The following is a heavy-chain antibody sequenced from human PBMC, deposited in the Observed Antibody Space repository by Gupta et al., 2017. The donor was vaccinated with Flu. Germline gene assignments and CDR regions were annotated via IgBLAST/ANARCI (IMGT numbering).Heavy chain of an antibody. Sequence: EVQLVESGGGLVKPGGSLRLSCAASGFTFSSYSMNWGRQAPGKGLEWVSSISSSSISSSSSYIYYADSVKGRFTISRDNAKNSLYLQMNSLRAEDTAVYYCARDYCSSTSCYLWYFDLWGRGTLVTVSS. CDR2: ISSSSISSSSSYI. V-gene: IGHV3-21*01. J-gene: IGHJ2*01. CDR3: ARDYCSSTSCYLWYFDL. CDR1: GFTFSSYS. D-gene: IGHD2-2*01.